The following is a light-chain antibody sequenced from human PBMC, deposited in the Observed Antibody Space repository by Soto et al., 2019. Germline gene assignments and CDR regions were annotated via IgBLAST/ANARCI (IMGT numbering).Light chain of an antibody. V-gene: IGKV1-33*01. Sequence: DIQMTQSPSSLSASVGDRVTITCHASQDISNYLNWYQQKPGKAPKLLIYDASNLETGVPSRFSGSGSGTDFTFTISSLQPEDIATYYCQQYDNLPPLTFGGGTKVDIK. CDR2: DAS. CDR1: QDISNY. J-gene: IGKJ4*01. CDR3: QQYDNLPPLT.